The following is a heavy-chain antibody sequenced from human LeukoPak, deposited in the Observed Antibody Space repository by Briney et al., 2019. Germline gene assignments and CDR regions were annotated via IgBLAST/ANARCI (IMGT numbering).Heavy chain of an antibody. CDR1: GFTFDDYA. CDR2: ISWNSGSI. D-gene: IGHD6-13*01. CDR3: AKDSRGRRDGYSSSLKEGDY. V-gene: IGHV3-9*01. J-gene: IGHJ4*02. Sequence: PGRSLRLSCAASGFTFDDYAMHWVRQAPGKGLEWVSGISWNSGSIGYSDSVKGRFTISRDNAKNSLYLQMNSLRAEDTALYYCAKDSRGRRDGYSSSLKEGDYWGQGTLVTVSS.